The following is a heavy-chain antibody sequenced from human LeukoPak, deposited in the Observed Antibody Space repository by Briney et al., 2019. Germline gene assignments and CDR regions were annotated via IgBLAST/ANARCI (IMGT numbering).Heavy chain of an antibody. CDR3: AKDIRVREFFARN. J-gene: IGHJ4*02. CDR1: GFTFSSYA. Sequence: GGSLRLSCAASGFTFSSYAMSWVRQAPGKGLEWVSAISGSGGSTYYADSVKGRFAISRDNSKNTLYLQMNSLRAEDTAVYYCAKDIRVREFFARNWGQGTLVTVSS. CDR2: ISGSGGST. V-gene: IGHV3-23*01. D-gene: IGHD3-10*01.